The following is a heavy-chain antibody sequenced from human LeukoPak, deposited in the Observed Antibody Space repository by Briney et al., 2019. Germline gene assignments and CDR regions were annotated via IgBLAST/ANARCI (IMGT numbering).Heavy chain of an antibody. Sequence: PGGSLRLSCAASGFHFSTHGMNWVRQAPGKGLEWVSVIYSGGSTYYADSVKGRFTISRDNSKNTLYLQINSLRAEDTAVYYCARDQEDAFDIWGQGTMVTVSS. CDR2: IYSGGST. CDR1: GFHFSTHG. CDR3: ARDQEDAFDI. J-gene: IGHJ3*02. V-gene: IGHV3-66*01.